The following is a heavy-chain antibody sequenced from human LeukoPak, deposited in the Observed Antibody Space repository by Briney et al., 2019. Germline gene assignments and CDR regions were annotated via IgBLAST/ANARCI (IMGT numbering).Heavy chain of an antibody. CDR3: ARGGVYGSVLGDYYYMDV. D-gene: IGHD3-10*01. V-gene: IGHV4-59*08. J-gene: IGHJ6*03. CDR1: GGSISSYY. CDR2: IYYSGST. Sequence: SETLSLTCTVSGGSISSYYWSWIRQPPGKGLEWIGYIYYSGSTNYNPSLKSRVTISVDTSKNQFSLKLSSVTAADTAVYYCARGGVYGSVLGDYYYMDVWGKGTTVTISS.